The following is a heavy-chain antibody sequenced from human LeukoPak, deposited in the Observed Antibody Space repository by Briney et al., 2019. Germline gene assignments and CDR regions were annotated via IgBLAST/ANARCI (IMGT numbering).Heavy chain of an antibody. Sequence: GGSLRLSCSASGFTFSSHSMNWVRQAPGKGLEWLAYINRGGDNIWYADSVKGRFTISRDNARDSLFLQMNSLRDEDTAVYYCARDHDWAFDYWGQGTLVTVSS. CDR1: GFTFSSHS. J-gene: IGHJ4*02. D-gene: IGHD3-9*01. CDR3: ARDHDWAFDY. CDR2: INRGGDNI. V-gene: IGHV3-48*02.